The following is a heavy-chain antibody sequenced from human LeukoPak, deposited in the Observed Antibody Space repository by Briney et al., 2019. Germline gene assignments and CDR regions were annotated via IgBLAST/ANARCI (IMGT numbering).Heavy chain of an antibody. Sequence: PGGSLRLSCAASGFTVSSKYMSWVRQAPGKGLEWVSVFYSGGSTYYADPVKGRFTISRDNSKNTLYLQMNSLRAEDTAVYYCARDNQNYYDSSGYYGYWGQGTLVTVSS. CDR3: ARDNQNYYDSSGYYGY. J-gene: IGHJ4*02. CDR1: GFTVSSKY. D-gene: IGHD3-22*01. V-gene: IGHV3-53*01. CDR2: FYSGGST.